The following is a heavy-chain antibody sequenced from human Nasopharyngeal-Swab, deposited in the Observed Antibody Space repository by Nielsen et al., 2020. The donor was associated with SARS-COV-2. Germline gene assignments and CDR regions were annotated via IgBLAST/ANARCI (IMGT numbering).Heavy chain of an antibody. V-gene: IGHV5-51*01. Sequence: KVSCKGSGYSFISYWIGWVRQMPGKGLEWMGIIYPGDSDTRYSPSFQGQVTISADKSISTAYLQWSSLKASDTAMYYCARQMDYYGSGSPPGYWGQGTLVTVSS. D-gene: IGHD3-10*01. CDR2: IYPGDSDT. CDR1: GYSFISYW. CDR3: ARQMDYYGSGSPPGY. J-gene: IGHJ4*02.